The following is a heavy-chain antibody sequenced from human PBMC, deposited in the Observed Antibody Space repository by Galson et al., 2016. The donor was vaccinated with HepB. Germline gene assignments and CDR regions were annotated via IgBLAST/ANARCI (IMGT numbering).Heavy chain of an antibody. D-gene: IGHD2-2*01. CDR1: GGSISSSSYY. CDR2: IYYSGNT. J-gene: IGHJ4*02. V-gene: IGHV4-39*01. Sequence: SETLSLTCTVSGGSISSSSYYWGWIRQPPGKGLEWIGNIYYSGNTYYNSSLKSRVTISVDTSKNQFSLRLSSVTAADTAVYYCASEYETYYFDYWGQGTLVTVSS. CDR3: ASEYETYYFDY.